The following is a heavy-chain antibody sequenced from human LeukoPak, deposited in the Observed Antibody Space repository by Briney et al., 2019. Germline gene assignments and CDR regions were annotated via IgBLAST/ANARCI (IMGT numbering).Heavy chain of an antibody. CDR2: ISVSGNT. CDR1: GFTLSSYA. Sequence: PGGSLRLSCAASGFTLSSYAMSWVRQGPGKGLEWVSAISVSGNTYHADSVKGRFTISRDNSKNTLYLQMNSLRAEDTAVYYCAKGDLPLLYGGAFDSWGQGILVTVSS. D-gene: IGHD1-26*01. V-gene: IGHV3-23*01. CDR3: AKGDLPLLYGGAFDS. J-gene: IGHJ4*02.